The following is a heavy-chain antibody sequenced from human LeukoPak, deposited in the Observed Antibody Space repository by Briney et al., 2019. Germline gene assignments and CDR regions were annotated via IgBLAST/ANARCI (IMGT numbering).Heavy chain of an antibody. CDR2: IYTSGST. Sequence: PSETLSLTCTVSGGSISSYYWSWIRQPAGKGLEWIGRIYTSGSTNYSPSLKSRVTMSVDTSKNQFSLKLTSVTAADTAVYFCARRRSTVTTRGWFDPWGQGTLVTVSS. CDR3: ARRRSTVTTRGWFDP. CDR1: GGSISSYY. J-gene: IGHJ5*02. D-gene: IGHD4-17*01. V-gene: IGHV4-4*07.